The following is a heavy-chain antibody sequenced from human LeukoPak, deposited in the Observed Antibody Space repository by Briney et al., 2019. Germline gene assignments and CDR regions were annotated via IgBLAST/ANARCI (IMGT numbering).Heavy chain of an antibody. CDR2: IFPIFRTA. CDR1: GYTFTGYY. CDR3: ATGGSYQSLPFDY. V-gene: IGHV1-69*05. D-gene: IGHD1-26*01. J-gene: IGHJ4*02. Sequence: SVKVSCKASGYTFTGYYMHWVRQAPGQGLEWMGGIFPIFRTAHYAQKFQGRVTITTDESTSTAYMELNSLRSEDTAVYYCATGGSYQSLPFDYWGQGTLVTVSS.